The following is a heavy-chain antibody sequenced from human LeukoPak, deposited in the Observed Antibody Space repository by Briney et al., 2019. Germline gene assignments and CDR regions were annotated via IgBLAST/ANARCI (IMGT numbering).Heavy chain of an antibody. V-gene: IGHV4-34*01. CDR3: ARAQGNSGLGR. CDR2: INHSGST. J-gene: IGHJ4*02. Sequence: PSETLSLTCAAYGGSFSGYYWSWIRQPPGKGLEWIGEINHSGSTNYNPSLKSRVTISVDTSKNQFSLKLSSVTAADTAVYYCARAQGNSGLGRWGQGTLVTVSS. D-gene: IGHD6-19*01. CDR1: GGSFSGYY.